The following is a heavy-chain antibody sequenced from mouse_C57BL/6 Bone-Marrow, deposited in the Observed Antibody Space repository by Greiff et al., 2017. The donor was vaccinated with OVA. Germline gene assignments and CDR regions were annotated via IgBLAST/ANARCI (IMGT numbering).Heavy chain of an antibody. CDR1: GFNIKDYY. J-gene: IGHJ3*01. CDR3: ARDYDGSSLAY. D-gene: IGHD1-1*01. CDR2: IDPEDGET. Sequence: EVHLVESGAELVKPGASVKLSCTASGFNIKDYYMHWVKQRTEQGLEWIGRIDPEDGETKYAPKFQGKATITADTSSNTAYLQLSSLTSEDTAVYYSARDYDGSSLAYWGQGTLVTVSA. V-gene: IGHV14-2*01.